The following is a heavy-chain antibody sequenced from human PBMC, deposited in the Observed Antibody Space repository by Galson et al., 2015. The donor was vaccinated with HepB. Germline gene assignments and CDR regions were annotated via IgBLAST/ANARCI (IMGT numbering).Heavy chain of an antibody. Sequence: LTCTVSGGSISSGGYYWSWIRQHPGKGLEWIGYIYYSGSTYYNPSLKSRVTISVDTSKNQFSLKLSSVTAADTAVYYCARDRGGIAARPGWFDPWGQGTLVTVSS. J-gene: IGHJ5*02. CDR2: IYYSGST. CDR1: GGSISSGGYY. V-gene: IGHV4-31*03. CDR3: ARDRGGIAARPGWFDP. D-gene: IGHD6-6*01.